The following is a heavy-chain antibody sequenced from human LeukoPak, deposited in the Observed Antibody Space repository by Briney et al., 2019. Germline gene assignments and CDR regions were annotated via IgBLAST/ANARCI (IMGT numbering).Heavy chain of an antibody. CDR1: GFTFSSSA. CDR3: AKEVRPNDY. J-gene: IGHJ4*02. V-gene: IGHV3-23*01. Sequence: GGSLRLSCGASGFTFSSSAMCWVRQAPGKGLEWVSGISRTGGDTYYADSVKGGFTISRDTSKNTLFLQMNTLRAEDTAVYYCAKEVRPNDYWGQGTLVTVSS. D-gene: IGHD6-6*01. CDR2: ISRTGGDT.